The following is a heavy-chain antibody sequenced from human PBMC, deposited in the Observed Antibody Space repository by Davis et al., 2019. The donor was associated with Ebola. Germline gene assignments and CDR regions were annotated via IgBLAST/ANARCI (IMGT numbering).Heavy chain of an antibody. CDR1: SYTFTSYG. Sequence: SVKVACKASSYTFTSYGIGWVRQAPGQGLEWMGWISAYNGNTNDAQKLQCRVTMTTDTSTSTAYMELRSLRSDDTAVYYGARERRAAARWYFDLRGRGTLVTVSS. CDR2: ISAYNGNT. V-gene: IGHV1-18*01. CDR3: ARERRAAARWYFDL. J-gene: IGHJ2*01. D-gene: IGHD6-13*01.